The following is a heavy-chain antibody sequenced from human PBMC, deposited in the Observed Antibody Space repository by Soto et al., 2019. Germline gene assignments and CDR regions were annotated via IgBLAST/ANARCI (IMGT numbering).Heavy chain of an antibody. CDR2: MSPKSGDT. Sequence: QVQLVQSGAEVKKPGASVKVSCKGSGYTFTSNDINWVRQATGQGFEWMGWMSPKSGDTGYAQKFQGRVTMTRDTPKSTAYMELSSLRSEDTAVYYCAGGPPSWGCDFWGQGTLVTVSS. CDR1: GYTFTSND. J-gene: IGHJ4*02. CDR3: AGGPPSWGCDF. D-gene: IGHD7-27*01. V-gene: IGHV1-8*01.